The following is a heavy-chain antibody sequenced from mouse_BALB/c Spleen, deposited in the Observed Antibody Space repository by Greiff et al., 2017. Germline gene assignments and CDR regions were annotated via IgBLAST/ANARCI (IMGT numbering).Heavy chain of an antibody. J-gene: IGHJ4*01. CDR2: IDPANGNT. CDR1: GFNIKDTY. V-gene: IGHV14-3*02. D-gene: IGHD1-2*01. CDR3: ARPYGPGAMDY. Sequence: EVQLQQSGAELVKPGASVKLSCTASGFNIKDTYMHWVKQRPEQGLEWIGRIDPANGNTKYDPKFQGKATITADTSSNTAYLQLSSLTSEDTAVYYCARPYGPGAMDYWGQGTSVTVSS.